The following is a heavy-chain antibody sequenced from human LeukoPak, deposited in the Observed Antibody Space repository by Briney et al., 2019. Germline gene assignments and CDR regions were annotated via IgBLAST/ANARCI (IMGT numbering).Heavy chain of an antibody. CDR2: ISYDGSNK. CDR3: ARDRAGGDSSGYYPPLQYFDL. D-gene: IGHD3-22*01. CDR1: GFTYSSYA. V-gene: IGHV3-30-3*01. J-gene: IGHJ2*01. Sequence: PGGSLRLSCAASGFTYSSYAMPWVRQAPGKGLEWVAVISYDGSNKYYADSVKGRFTISRDNSKNTLYLQMNSLRAEDTAVYYCARDRAGGDSSGYYPPLQYFDLWGRGTLVTVSS.